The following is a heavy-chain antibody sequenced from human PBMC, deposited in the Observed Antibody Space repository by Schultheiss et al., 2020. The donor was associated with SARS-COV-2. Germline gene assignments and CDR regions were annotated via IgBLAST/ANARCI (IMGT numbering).Heavy chain of an antibody. CDR3: ARRRVQYYYDSSGYRDAFDI. CDR1: GYSISSGYY. D-gene: IGHD3-22*01. CDR2: INHSGST. V-gene: IGHV4-38-2*02. J-gene: IGHJ3*02. Sequence: SETLSLTCTVSGYSISSGYYWSWIRQPPGKGLEWIGEINHSGSTNYNPSLKSRVTISVDTSKNQFSLKLSSVTAADTAVYYCARRRVQYYYDSSGYRDAFDIWGQGTMVTVSS.